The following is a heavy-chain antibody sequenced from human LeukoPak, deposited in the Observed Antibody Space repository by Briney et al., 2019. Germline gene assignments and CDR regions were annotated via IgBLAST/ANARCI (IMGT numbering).Heavy chain of an antibody. CDR3: ARSSYYFDSGGYYVY. CDR2: IYNSGST. CDR1: GGSISSYY. J-gene: IGHJ4*02. Sequence: PSETLSLTCTVSGGSISSYYWSWIRQPPGKGLEWIGYIYNSGSTNYNPSLKSRVTISVDTSKNQFSLKLSSVTAADTAVYLCARSSYYFDSGGYYVYWGQGTLVTVSS. V-gene: IGHV4-59*01. D-gene: IGHD3-22*01.